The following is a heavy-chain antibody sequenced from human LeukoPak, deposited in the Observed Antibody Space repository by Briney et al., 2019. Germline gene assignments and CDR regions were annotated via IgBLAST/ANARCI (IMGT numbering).Heavy chain of an antibody. V-gene: IGHV3-74*01. D-gene: IGHD3-16*01. CDR1: GFTFSSYW. CDR2: INSDGSST. J-gene: IGHJ4*02. CDR3: ASRLESPRGGY. Sequence: GGSQRLSCAASGFTFSSYWMHWVRQAPGKGLVWVSRINSDGSSTSYADSVKGRFTISRDNAKNTLYLQMNSLRAEDTAVYYCASRLESPRGGYWGQGTLVTVSS.